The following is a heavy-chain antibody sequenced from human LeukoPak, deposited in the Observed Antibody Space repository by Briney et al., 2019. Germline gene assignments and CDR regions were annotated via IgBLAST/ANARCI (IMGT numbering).Heavy chain of an antibody. CDR3: ARSYCGGGSCGAFDI. D-gene: IGHD2-15*01. V-gene: IGHV4-59*01. J-gene: IGHJ3*02. CDR2: IYYSGNT. CDR1: GGSISSYY. Sequence: SETLSLTCTVSGGSISSYYWSWIRQPPGKGLEWIGYIYYSGNTNYNPSLKSRVTISVDTSKNQFSLRLSSVTVADTAVYYCARSYCGGGSCGAFDIWGQGTMVTVSS.